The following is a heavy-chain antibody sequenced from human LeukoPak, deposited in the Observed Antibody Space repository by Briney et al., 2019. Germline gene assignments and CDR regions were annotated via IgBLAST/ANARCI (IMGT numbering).Heavy chain of an antibody. J-gene: IGHJ4*02. D-gene: IGHD1-26*01. CDR2: IYYSGST. CDR1: GGSISSGGYY. Sequence: SETLSLTCTVSGGSISSGGYYWSWIRQHPGKGLEWIGYIYYSGSTYYNPSLKSRVTISVDTSKNQFSLKLSSVTAADTAVYYCARPVGATTGNFDYWGQGTLDTVSS. V-gene: IGHV4-31*03. CDR3: ARPVGATTGNFDY.